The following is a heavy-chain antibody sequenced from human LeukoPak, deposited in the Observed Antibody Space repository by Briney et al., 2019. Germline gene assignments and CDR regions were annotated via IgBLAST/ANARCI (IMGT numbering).Heavy chain of an antibody. V-gene: IGHV4-59*01. J-gene: IGHJ4*02. Sequence: NSSETLSLTCSVSGGSISGYYWSWIRQPPGKGLEWIGYIYYSGSTNYNPSLKSRVTISLDTSKNQFSLKLSSVTAADTAVYYCAREVHPYYYDSSGYPRTLDYWGQGTLVTVSS. CDR3: AREVHPYYYDSSGYPRTLDY. CDR1: GGSISGYY. D-gene: IGHD3-22*01. CDR2: IYYSGST.